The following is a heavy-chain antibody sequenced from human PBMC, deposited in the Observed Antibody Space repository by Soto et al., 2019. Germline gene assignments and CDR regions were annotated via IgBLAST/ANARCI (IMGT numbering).Heavy chain of an antibody. CDR3: GKDPNGDYFGALEF. J-gene: IGHJ3*01. D-gene: IGHD4-17*01. CDR2: ITGSGDYT. CDR1: GFTFSRYA. V-gene: IGHV3-23*01. Sequence: EVQMLESGGGLVQPGGSLRLSCAASGFTFSRYALTWVRQAPGKGLEWVSSITGSGDYTRYTDSVKGRFTITRDNAKKTLFLQMKSLIADDTAIYYCGKDPNGDYFGALEFWGQETMVTVSS.